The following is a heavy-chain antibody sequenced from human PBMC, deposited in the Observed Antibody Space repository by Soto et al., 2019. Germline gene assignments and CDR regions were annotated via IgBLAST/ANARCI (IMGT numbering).Heavy chain of an antibody. V-gene: IGHV3-74*01. D-gene: IGHD6-19*01. CDR1: GFTFSSYW. Sequence: EVQLVESGGGLVQPGGSLRLSCAASGFTFSSYWMHWVRQAPGKGLVWVSRINSDGSSTSYADSVKGRFTISRDNAKNTLYLPMTSLRAEDTAVYYCAVAVAGPTAIGYWGQGTLVTVSS. CDR2: INSDGSST. J-gene: IGHJ4*02. CDR3: AVAVAGPTAIGY.